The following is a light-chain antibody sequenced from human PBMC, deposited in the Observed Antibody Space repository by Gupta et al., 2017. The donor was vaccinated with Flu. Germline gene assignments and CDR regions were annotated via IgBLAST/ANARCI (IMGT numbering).Light chain of an antibody. J-gene: IGLJ3*02. CDR3: ELYMSSGIAV. CDR1: SGTVSTNNY. V-gene: IGLV8-61*01. Sequence: QTVLTQEPAFSVSPGGTVTLTCGLSSGTVSTNNYPSWYQQTPGQAPRTLIYKTSTRLSGVPDRFSGSILGNKAALIITGAQADDEAYYYCELYMSSGIAVFGGGTKLTVL. CDR2: KTS.